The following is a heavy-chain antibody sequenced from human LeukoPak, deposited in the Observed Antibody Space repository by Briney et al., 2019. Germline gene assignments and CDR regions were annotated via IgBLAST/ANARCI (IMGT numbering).Heavy chain of an antibody. Sequence: GGPLRLSRAPSLFPPTSCGLGCVPGAPGTGRGGGSAISGNGGSTYYADSVKGRFTISRDNSKNTLYLQMNSLRAEDTAVYYCAKGHSSSWPYYYYYMDVWGKGTTVTISS. V-gene: IGHV3-23*01. CDR2: ISGNGGST. D-gene: IGHD6-13*01. CDR3: AKGHSSSWPYYYYYMDV. J-gene: IGHJ6*03. CDR1: LFPPTSCG.